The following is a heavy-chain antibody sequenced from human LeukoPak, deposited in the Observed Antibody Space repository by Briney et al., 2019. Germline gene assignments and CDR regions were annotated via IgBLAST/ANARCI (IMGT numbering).Heavy chain of an antibody. CDR2: ISSSSGYI. D-gene: IGHD3-3*01. CDR1: GFTFSSDS. CDR3: ARDRFLEWLTTNYYYYYYMDV. V-gene: IGHV3-21*01. Sequence: GGSLRLSCAASGFTFSSDSMHWVRQAPGKGLEWVSSISSSSGYIYYADSVKGRFAISRDNAKNSLYLQMNSLRAEDTAVYYCARDRFLEWLTTNYYYYYYMDVWGKGTTVTVSS. J-gene: IGHJ6*03.